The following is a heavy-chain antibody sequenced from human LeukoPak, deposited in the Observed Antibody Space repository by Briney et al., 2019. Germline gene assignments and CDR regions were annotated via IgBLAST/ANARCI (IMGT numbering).Heavy chain of an antibody. CDR3: ARDKSAYSSSVSPRDDY. Sequence: GGSLRLSCAASGFTFSSYWMSWVRQAPGKGLEWVANIKQDGSEKYYVDSEKGRFTISRDNAKNSLYLQMNSLRAEDTAVYYCARDKSAYSSSVSPRDDYWGQGTLVTVSS. CDR1: GFTFSSYW. CDR2: IKQDGSEK. D-gene: IGHD6-6*01. J-gene: IGHJ4*02. V-gene: IGHV3-7*01.